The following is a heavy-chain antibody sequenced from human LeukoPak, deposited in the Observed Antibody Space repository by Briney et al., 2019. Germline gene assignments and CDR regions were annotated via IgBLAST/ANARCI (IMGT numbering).Heavy chain of an antibody. J-gene: IGHJ4*02. CDR2: INHSGST. CDR1: GGSFSGYY. CDR3: ARGVAVAGTLFDY. Sequence: SETLSLTCAVYGGSFSGYYWSWIRQPPGKGLEWIGEINHSGSTNYNPSLKSRVTISVDTSKNQFSLKLSSVTAADTAVYYCARGVAVAGTLFDYWGQGTWSPSPQ. V-gene: IGHV4-34*01. D-gene: IGHD6-19*01.